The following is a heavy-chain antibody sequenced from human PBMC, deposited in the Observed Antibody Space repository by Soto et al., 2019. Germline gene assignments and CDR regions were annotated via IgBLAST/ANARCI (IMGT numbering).Heavy chain of an antibody. CDR2: IKQDGSEK. CDR3: ARDRPYSSGWFDY. Sequence: GGSLRLSCAASGFTFSSYWMSWVRQAPGKGLEWVANIKQDGSEKYYVDSVKGRFTISRDNAKNSLYLQMNSLRAEDTAVYYCARDRPYSSGWFDYWGQGTLVTVSS. CDR1: GFTFSSYW. V-gene: IGHV3-7*01. D-gene: IGHD6-19*01. J-gene: IGHJ4*02.